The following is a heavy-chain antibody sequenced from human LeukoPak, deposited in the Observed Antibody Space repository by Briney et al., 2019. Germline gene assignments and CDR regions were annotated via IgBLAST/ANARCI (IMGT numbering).Heavy chain of an antibody. D-gene: IGHD4-17*01. CDR1: GGSISYYY. CDR3: ARGGADYGDYWFFDL. V-gene: IGHV4-59*01. J-gene: IGHJ2*01. CDR2: IYYRGST. Sequence: SETLSLTCTVSGGSISYYYWSWIRQPPGKGLEWIGYIYYRGSTNYNASLKSRVTISADTSKNQFSLKLTSVTAADTAVYYCARGGADYGDYWFFDLWGRGTLVTVSS.